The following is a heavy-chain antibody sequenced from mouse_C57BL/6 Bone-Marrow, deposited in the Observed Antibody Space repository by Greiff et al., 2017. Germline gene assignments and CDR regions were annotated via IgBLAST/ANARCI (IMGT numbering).Heavy chain of an antibody. V-gene: IGHV14-1*01. D-gene: IGHD1-1*01. CDR1: GFNIKDYY. J-gene: IGHJ4*01. Sequence: DVQLQESGAELVRPGASVKLSCTASGFNIKDYYMHWVKQRPEQGLEWIGRIDPEDGDTEYAPKFQGKATMTADTSSNTAYLQLSSLTSEDTAVYYCTTHGSSDYYAMDYWGQGTSVTVSS. CDR3: TTHGSSDYYAMDY. CDR2: IDPEDGDT.